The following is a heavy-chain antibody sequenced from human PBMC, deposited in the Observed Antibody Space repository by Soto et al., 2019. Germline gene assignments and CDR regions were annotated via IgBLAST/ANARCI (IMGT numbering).Heavy chain of an antibody. J-gene: IGHJ4*02. V-gene: IGHV1-46*01. CDR3: ARRALGSIDY. CDR2: TNPNDGGT. CDR1: GYTLTTYH. Sequence: ASVKVSCKASGYTLTTYHIHWVRQAPGHGLDWMGITNPNDGGTTYAQKFQGRATVTRDTSTSTVYMELNSLTSEDTAVYYCARRALGSIDYWGQGNMVTVS.